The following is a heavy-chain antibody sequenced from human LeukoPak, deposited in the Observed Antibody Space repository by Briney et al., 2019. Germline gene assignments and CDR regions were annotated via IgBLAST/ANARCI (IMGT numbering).Heavy chain of an antibody. CDR2: INPSGGST. V-gene: IGHV1-46*01. CDR3: ARDTGTVQWWFDP. D-gene: IGHD1-26*01. CDR1: GYTFTSYC. Sequence: GASVNVSFTASGYTFTSYCMHWVRQAPGQGLEWMGIINPSGGSTSYARKFQGRVTMTRDTSTSTVYMELSSLRSEDTAVYYCARDTGTVQWWFDPWGQGTLVTVSS. J-gene: IGHJ5*02.